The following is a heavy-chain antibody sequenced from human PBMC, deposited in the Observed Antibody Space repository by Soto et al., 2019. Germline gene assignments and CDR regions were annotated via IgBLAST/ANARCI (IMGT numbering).Heavy chain of an antibody. CDR2: ISAYNGNT. CDR3: ARDLFSSSKINDYYYYYGMDV. J-gene: IGHJ6*02. Sequence: ASVKVSCKASGYTFTSYGISWVRQAPGQGLEWMGWISAYNGNTNYAQKLQGRVTMTTDTSTSTAYMELRSLRSDDTAVYYCARDLFSSSKINDYYYYYGMDVWGQGTTVAVSS. D-gene: IGHD6-6*01. V-gene: IGHV1-18*01. CDR1: GYTFTSYG.